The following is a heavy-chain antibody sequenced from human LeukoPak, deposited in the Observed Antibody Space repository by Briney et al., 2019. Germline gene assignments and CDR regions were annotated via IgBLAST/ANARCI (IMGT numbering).Heavy chain of an antibody. Sequence: PGGSLRLSCAASGFTFSNAWMSWVRQAPGKGLEWIGEINHSGSTNYNPSLKSRVTISVDTSKNQFSLKLSSVTAADTAVYYCARPQDCSSTSCSQYFQHWGQGTLATVSS. D-gene: IGHD2-2*01. CDR2: INHSGST. CDR1: GFTFSNAW. V-gene: IGHV4-34*01. CDR3: ARPQDCSSTSCSQYFQH. J-gene: IGHJ1*01.